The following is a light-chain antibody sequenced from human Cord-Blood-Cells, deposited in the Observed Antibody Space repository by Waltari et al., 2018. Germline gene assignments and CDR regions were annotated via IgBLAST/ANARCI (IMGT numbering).Light chain of an antibody. CDR1: QSVLYSSTNKNY. CDR2: WAS. V-gene: IGKV4-1*01. Sequence: DIVMTQSPDSLAVSLGERATTNCKTSQSVLYSSTNKNYLAWHQKKPGQPPKLLIYWASTRESGVPDRFSGSGSGTDFTLTISSLQAEDVAVYYCQQYYSTPRTFGQGTKLEIK. CDR3: QQYYSTPRT. J-gene: IGKJ2*02.